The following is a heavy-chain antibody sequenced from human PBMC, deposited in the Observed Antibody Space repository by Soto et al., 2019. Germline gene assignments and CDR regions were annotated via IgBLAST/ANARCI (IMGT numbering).Heavy chain of an antibody. Sequence: QVQLVQSGAEVKKPGSSVKVSCKAPGGTFSSYAISWVRQAPGQGLEWMGGIIPIFATAKYAQKFQGRVTITADESTSTGYMELSSLRSEVTAVYYCARSQGGSSSLDIYYYYYYGMDVWGQGTTVTVSS. CDR2: IIPIFATA. J-gene: IGHJ6*02. CDR3: ARSQGGSSSLDIYYYYYYGMDV. CDR1: GGTFSSYA. D-gene: IGHD2-15*01. V-gene: IGHV1-69*01.